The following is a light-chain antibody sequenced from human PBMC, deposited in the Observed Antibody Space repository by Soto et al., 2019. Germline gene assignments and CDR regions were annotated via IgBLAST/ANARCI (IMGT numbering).Light chain of an antibody. CDR3: ATWDDSLRGVL. CDR1: SSNIGSNY. Sequence: QSALTQPPSASGTPGQRVTISGSGGSSNIGSNYAYWYRQLPGTAPKLVIYANSQRPSGVPDRFSGSKSGTSASLAISGLRSEDDADYYCATWDDSLRGVLFGGGTKLTVL. V-gene: IGLV1-47*01. CDR2: ANS. J-gene: IGLJ2*01.